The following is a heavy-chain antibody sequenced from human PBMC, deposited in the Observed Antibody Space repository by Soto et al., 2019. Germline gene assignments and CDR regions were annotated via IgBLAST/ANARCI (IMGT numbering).Heavy chain of an antibody. J-gene: IGHJ4*02. Sequence: EVQLLESGGGLVQPGGSLRLSCAASGFTFSSYAMAWVRQAPGKGLEWVSALSGGGGSTYYADSVKGRFTISRDNSMNTLFLQMNSLRAEDTAVYYCARRGGGGPIDYWGQGTLVTVSS. V-gene: IGHV3-23*01. D-gene: IGHD2-15*01. CDR1: GFTFSSYA. CDR3: ARRGGGGPIDY. CDR2: LSGGGGST.